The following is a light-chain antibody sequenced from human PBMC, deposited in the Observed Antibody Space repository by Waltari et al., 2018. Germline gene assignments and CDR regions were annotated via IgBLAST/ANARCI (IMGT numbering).Light chain of an antibody. CDR2: DDG. Sequence: SYVLTQAPSVSVAPGQTARIPCRGSDIGDKSVHWYQQKPGQAPAVVVYDDGDRPSRIPERFSGSNSANTATLTISRVEAGDEADYYCQVWDTSSDHMVFGGGTKLTVL. V-gene: IGLV3-21*02. CDR3: QVWDTSSDHMV. J-gene: IGLJ3*02. CDR1: DIGDKS.